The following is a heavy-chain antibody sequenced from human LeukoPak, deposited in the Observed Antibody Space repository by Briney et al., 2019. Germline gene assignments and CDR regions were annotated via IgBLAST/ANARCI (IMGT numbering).Heavy chain of an antibody. D-gene: IGHD4-17*01. J-gene: IGHJ5*02. Sequence: PSETLSLTCTVSGGSVSSGRYYWSWIRQPPGKGLEWIGYIYYSGSTNYNPSLKSRVTISVDTSKNQFSLKLSSVPAADTAVYYCARHFTTSALSSFDPWGQGTLVTVSS. CDR2: IYYSGST. CDR1: GGSVSSGRYY. CDR3: ARHFTTSALSSFDP. V-gene: IGHV4-61*01.